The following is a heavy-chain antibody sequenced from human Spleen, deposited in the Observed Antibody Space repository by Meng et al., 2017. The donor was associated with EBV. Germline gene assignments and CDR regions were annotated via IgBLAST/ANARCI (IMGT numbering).Heavy chain of an antibody. D-gene: IGHD5-12*01. CDR3: AHRRSGYDLFDY. J-gene: IGHJ4*02. CDR1: GFSLSTSGVG. CDR2: IYWDDDK. V-gene: IGHV2-5*02. Sequence: ITLKQSGPPLLKPTQALTLACNFSGFSLSTSGVGVGWIRQPTGKALEWLALIYWDDDKRYSPSLKSRLTITKDTSKNQVVLKMTNMDPVDTATYYCAHRRSGYDLFDYWGQGTLVTVSS.